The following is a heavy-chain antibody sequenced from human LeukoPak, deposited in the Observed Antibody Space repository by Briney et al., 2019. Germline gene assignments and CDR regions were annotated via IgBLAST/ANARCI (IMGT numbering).Heavy chain of an antibody. D-gene: IGHD1-26*01. CDR1: GYTFTSYD. CDR3: ARGGGDYCYYYYMDV. V-gene: IGHV1-8*03. Sequence: ASVKVSCKASGYTFTSYDINWVRQATGQGLEWMGWMNPNSGNTGYAQKFQGRVTITRNTSISTAYMELSSLRSEDTVVYYCARGGGDYCYYYYMDVWGKGTTVTVSS. CDR2: MNPNSGNT. J-gene: IGHJ6*03.